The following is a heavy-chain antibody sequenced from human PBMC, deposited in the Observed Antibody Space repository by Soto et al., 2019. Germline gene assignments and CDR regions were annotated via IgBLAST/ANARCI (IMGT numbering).Heavy chain of an antibody. D-gene: IGHD3-3*01. Sequence: GGSLRLSCAASGLTFSSYAMSWVRQAPGKGLEWVSAISGSGGSTYYADSVKGRFTISRDNSENTLYLQMNSLRAEDTAVYYCAKDTGYYDFWSGYYPDAFDIWGQGTMVTVSS. CDR3: AKDTGYYDFWSGYYPDAFDI. J-gene: IGHJ3*02. CDR1: GLTFSSYA. CDR2: ISGSGGST. V-gene: IGHV3-23*01.